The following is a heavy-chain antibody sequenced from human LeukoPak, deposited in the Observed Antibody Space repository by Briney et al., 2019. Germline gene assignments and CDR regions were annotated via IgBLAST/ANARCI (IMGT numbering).Heavy chain of an antibody. Sequence: GGSLRLSCVASGFTFSSYSMNWVRQAPGKGLEWVSYITRSSSAKFYADSVKGRFTISRDNAENLLYLQMNSLRAEDTAVYYCARDRGWLQSDYWGQGALVTVSS. J-gene: IGHJ4*02. CDR2: ITRSSSAK. CDR3: ARDRGWLQSDY. D-gene: IGHD5-24*01. V-gene: IGHV3-48*01. CDR1: GFTFSSYS.